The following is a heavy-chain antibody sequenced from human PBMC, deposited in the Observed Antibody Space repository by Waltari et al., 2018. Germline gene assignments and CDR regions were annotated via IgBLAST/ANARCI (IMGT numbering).Heavy chain of an antibody. D-gene: IGHD3-22*01. V-gene: IGHV3-23*01. CDR1: GFTFSSYA. Sequence: EVQLLESGGGLVQPGGSLRLSCAASGFTFSSYAMSWVRQAPGKGLEWVSAISGSGGSTYNADPVKGRFTISRDNSKNTLYLQMNSLRAEDTAVYYCAKGADSSGYIEADYWGQGTLVTVSS. CDR2: ISGSGGST. J-gene: IGHJ4*02. CDR3: AKGADSSGYIEADY.